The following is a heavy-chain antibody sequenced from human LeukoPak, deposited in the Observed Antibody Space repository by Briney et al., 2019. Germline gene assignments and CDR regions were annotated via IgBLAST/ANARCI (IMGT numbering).Heavy chain of an antibody. Sequence: GGSLRLSCAASGFTFSSYSMNWVRQAPGKGLEWVSSISSSSSYIYYADSVKGRFTISRDNAKNSLYLQMNSLRAEDTAVYYCARDGNLEQWLAYFDYWGQGTLVTVSS. CDR1: GFTFSSYS. J-gene: IGHJ4*02. CDR2: ISSSSSYI. D-gene: IGHD6-19*01. V-gene: IGHV3-21*01. CDR3: ARDGNLEQWLAYFDY.